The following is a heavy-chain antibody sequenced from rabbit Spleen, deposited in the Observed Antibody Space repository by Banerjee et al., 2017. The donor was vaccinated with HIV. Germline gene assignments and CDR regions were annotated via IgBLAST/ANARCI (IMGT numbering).Heavy chain of an antibody. CDR1: GFTLSSYW. V-gene: IGHV1S40*01. J-gene: IGHJ4*01. D-gene: IGHD1-1*01. CDR2: IYGGSGKT. CDR3: ARDLDGVIGWNFGW. Sequence: QSLEEPGGDLVKPGGSLKLSCKASGFTLSSYWISWVRQTPGKGLEWIGYIYGGSGKTDYASWAKGRFTMAKASSTTVTLQMTSLTAADTATYFCARDLDGVIGWNFGWWGPGTLVTVS.